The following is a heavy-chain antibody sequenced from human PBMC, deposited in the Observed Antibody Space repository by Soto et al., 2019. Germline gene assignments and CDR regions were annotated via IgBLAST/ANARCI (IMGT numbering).Heavy chain of an antibody. CDR1: GYTHTFNTYA. V-gene: IGHV3-23*01. D-gene: IGHD1-26*01. J-gene: IGHJ4*02. CDR2: ISPTGGST. CDR3: AKVKRGIVPSTGGGVDS. Sequence: EVQLLESGGGLVQPGGSLRLSCAGSGYTHTFNTYAMSWVRQAPGKGLEWVAGISPTGGSTYYADSVHGGFTIARDNSKDTLFQQMSSLRVEAAAVYFCAKVKRGIVPSTGGGVDSWGRGALVTVSS.